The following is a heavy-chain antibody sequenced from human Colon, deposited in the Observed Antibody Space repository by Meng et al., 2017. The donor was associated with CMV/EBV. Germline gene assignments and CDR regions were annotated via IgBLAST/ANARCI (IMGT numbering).Heavy chain of an antibody. CDR2: FYTSGIT. J-gene: IGHJ5*02. D-gene: IGHD2-8*01. V-gene: IGHV4-59*01. Sequence: SETLSLTCTVSGGSISTDYWSWIRQSPGKGLEWIGYFYTSGITDYNPSLKNRVTISVDMSKSQFSLRLNSVTAADTAVYYCARDSMLRTWGQGTLVTVS. CDR1: GGSISTDY. CDR3: ARDSMLRT.